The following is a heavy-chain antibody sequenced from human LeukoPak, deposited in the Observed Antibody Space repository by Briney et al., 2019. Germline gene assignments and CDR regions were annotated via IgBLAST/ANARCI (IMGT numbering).Heavy chain of an antibody. D-gene: IGHD3-10*01. Sequence: QPGGSLRLSCAASGFTFSNYWMYWVRQAPGKGLVWVSRINSDGKTTNYADSVKGRFTISRDNAKNTLYLQMNSLRAEDTAVYYCARDITLTRGGRSDYWGQGTLVTVSA. V-gene: IGHV3-74*01. J-gene: IGHJ4*02. CDR2: INSDGKTT. CDR1: GFTFSNYW. CDR3: ARDITLTRGGRSDY.